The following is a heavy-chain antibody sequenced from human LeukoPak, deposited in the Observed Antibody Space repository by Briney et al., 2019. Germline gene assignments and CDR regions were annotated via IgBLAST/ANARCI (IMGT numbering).Heavy chain of an antibody. CDR2: IYHSGST. Sequence: PSETLSLTCAVSGGSISSSNWWSWVRQPPGKGLEWIGEIYHSGSTNYNPSLKSRVTISVDKSKNQFSLKLSSVTAADTAVYYCARFEKTVTTPIDYFDYWGQGTLVTVSS. CDR1: GGSISSSNW. J-gene: IGHJ4*02. D-gene: IGHD4-17*01. V-gene: IGHV4-4*02. CDR3: ARFEKTVTTPIDYFDY.